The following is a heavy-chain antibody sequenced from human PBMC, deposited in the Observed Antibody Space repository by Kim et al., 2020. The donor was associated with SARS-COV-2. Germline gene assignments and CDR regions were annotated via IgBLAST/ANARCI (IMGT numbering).Heavy chain of an antibody. CDR1: GFTFSSYS. V-gene: IGHV3-21*01. D-gene: IGHD3-10*01. CDR3: ARAFLGSGGHAWYYFDY. Sequence: GGSLRLSCAASGFTFSSYSMNWVRQAPGKGLEWVSSISSSSSYIYYADSVKGRFTISRDNAKNSLYLQMNSLRAEDTAVYYCARAFLGSGGHAWYYFDYWGQGTLVTVSS. J-gene: IGHJ4*02. CDR2: ISSSSSYI.